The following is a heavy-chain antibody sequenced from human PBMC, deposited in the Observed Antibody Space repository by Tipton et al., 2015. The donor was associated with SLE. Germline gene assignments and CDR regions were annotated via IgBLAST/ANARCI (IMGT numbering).Heavy chain of an antibody. Sequence: TLSLTCTVSDISSGYYWGWIRQPPGKGLEWIGSIYHSGSTYYNPSLKSRITISVDTSKKQFSLKVSSVTAADTAIYYCARGESPGGTFDYWGQGTLVTVSS. CDR3: ARGESPGGTFDY. J-gene: IGHJ4*02. V-gene: IGHV4-38-2*02. D-gene: IGHD1-26*01. CDR1: DISSGYY. CDR2: IYHSGST.